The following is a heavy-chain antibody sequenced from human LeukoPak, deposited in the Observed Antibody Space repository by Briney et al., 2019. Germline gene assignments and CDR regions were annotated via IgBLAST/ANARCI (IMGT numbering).Heavy chain of an antibody. CDR1: GYTFTSYG. CDR3: ARVRGAFDILTGYSHGGLQA. V-gene: IGHV1-18*01. CDR2: ISAYSGNT. J-gene: IGHJ5*02. Sequence: GASVKVSCKDSGYTFTSYGISWVRQAPGQGLEWMGWISAYSGNTNYAQKLQGRVTMTTDTSTSTAYMELRSLRSDDTAVYYCARVRGAFDILTGYSHGGLQAWGQGTLVTVSS. D-gene: IGHD3-9*01.